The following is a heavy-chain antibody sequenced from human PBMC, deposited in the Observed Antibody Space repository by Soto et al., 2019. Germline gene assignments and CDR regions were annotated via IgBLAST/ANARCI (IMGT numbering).Heavy chain of an antibody. V-gene: IGHV1-2*04. D-gene: IGHD3-10*01. CDR1: GYTFTGYY. CDR2: INPNSGGT. Sequence: ASVKVSCTASGYTFTGYYMHWVRQAPGQGLEWMGWINPNSGGTNYAQKFQGWVTMTRDTSISTAYMELSRLRSDDTAVYYCAREVTKWFGESLLGYWGQGTLVTVSS. CDR3: AREVTKWFGESLLGY. J-gene: IGHJ4*02.